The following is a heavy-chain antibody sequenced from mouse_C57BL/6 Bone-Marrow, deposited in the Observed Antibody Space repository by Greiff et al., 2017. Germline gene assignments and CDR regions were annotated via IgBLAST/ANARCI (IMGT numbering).Heavy chain of an antibody. V-gene: IGHV1-26*01. Sequence: EVQLQQSGPELVKPGASVKISCKASGYTFTDYYMNWVKQSHGKSLEWIGDINPNNGGTSYNQKFKGKATLTVDKSSSTAYMELRILTSEDAAVYYCASPYYDYDVGFAYWGQGTLVTVSA. CDR3: ASPYYDYDVGFAY. CDR1: GYTFTDYY. D-gene: IGHD2-4*01. J-gene: IGHJ3*01. CDR2: INPNNGGT.